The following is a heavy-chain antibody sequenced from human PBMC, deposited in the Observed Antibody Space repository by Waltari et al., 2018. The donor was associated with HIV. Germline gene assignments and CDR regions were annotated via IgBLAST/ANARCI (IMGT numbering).Heavy chain of an antibody. Sequence: QVQLVQSGAEIKRPGSSVKVSCKASGGTFSSSTISWVRQAPGQGLEWMGRISPIFDIVNYVQKFQGRLTITADKSTSTAYMELSSLRAEDTAIYFCARDYCINGPCFFYYGMDVWGQGTTVTVSS. CDR2: ISPIFDIV. CDR1: GGTFSSST. CDR3: ARDYCINGPCFFYYGMDV. D-gene: IGHD2-8*01. J-gene: IGHJ6*02. V-gene: IGHV1-69*08.